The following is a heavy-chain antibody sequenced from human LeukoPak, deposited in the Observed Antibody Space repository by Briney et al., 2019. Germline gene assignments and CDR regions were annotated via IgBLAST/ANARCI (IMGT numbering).Heavy chain of an antibody. Sequence: SETLSLTCAVYGGAFSGHYWSWIRQPPGKWLEWIGEINHSGSTNHNPSLKSRVTISVDTSKNQFSLKLSSVTAADTAVYYCARYIWEQPIYYFDYWGQGTLVTVSS. J-gene: IGHJ4*02. D-gene: IGHD1-26*01. V-gene: IGHV4-34*01. CDR3: ARYIWEQPIYYFDY. CDR2: INHSGST. CDR1: GGAFSGHY.